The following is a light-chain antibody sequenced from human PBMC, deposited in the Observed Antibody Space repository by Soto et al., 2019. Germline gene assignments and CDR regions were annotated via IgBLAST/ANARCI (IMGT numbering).Light chain of an antibody. CDR2: GAS. J-gene: IGKJ1*01. V-gene: IGKV3-20*01. Sequence: EIGRTQAPATVSVSPGEGATLSCRASQGIGDTLAWYQQKPGQAPRLLIYGASSRATGIPDRFSGSGSGTDGTITISRLEKEDGAVYYCQQYGSSPGTFGQGTKVDIK. CDR3: QQYGSSPGT. CDR1: QGIGDT.